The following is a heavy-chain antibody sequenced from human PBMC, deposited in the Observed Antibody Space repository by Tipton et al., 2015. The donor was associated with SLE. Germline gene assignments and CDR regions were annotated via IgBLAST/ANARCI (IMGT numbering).Heavy chain of an antibody. CDR2: IYASGST. J-gene: IGHJ3*02. CDR3: ARGGGSRTAFDI. Sequence: TLSLTCTVSGGSISSYYWSWVRQPPGKGLEWIGYIYASGSTNYNPSLKSRVTISVDTSKNQFSLRLSSVTAADTAVYYCARGGGSRTAFDIWGQGTMVTVSS. D-gene: IGHD3-16*01. CDR1: GGSISSYY. V-gene: IGHV4-4*08.